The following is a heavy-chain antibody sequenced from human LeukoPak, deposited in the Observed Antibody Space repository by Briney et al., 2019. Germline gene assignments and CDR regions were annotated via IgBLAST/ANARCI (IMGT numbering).Heavy chain of an antibody. J-gene: IGHJ4*02. CDR2: IKQGGSEK. CDR3: AREPNYYDILTGYYFRYFDY. Sequence: GGSLRLSCAASGFTFSSYWMSWVRQAPGKGLEWVANIKQGGSEKYYVDSVKGRFTISRDNAKNSLYLQMNSLRAEDTAVYYCAREPNYYDILTGYYFRYFDYWGQGTLVTVSS. D-gene: IGHD3-9*01. CDR1: GFTFSSYW. V-gene: IGHV3-7*01.